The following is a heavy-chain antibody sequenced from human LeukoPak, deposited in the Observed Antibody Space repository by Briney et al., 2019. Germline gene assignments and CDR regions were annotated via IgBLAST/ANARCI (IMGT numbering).Heavy chain of an antibody. Sequence: SETLSLTCTVSGGSISSSSYYWGWIRQPPGKGLEWIGSIYYSGSTYYNPSLKSRVTISVDTSKNQFSLKLSSVTAADTAVYYCARLRIAVAVYYFDYCGHGTLVTVSS. J-gene: IGHJ4*01. CDR3: ARLRIAVAVYYFDY. D-gene: IGHD6-19*01. V-gene: IGHV4-39*01. CDR1: GGSISSSSYY. CDR2: IYYSGST.